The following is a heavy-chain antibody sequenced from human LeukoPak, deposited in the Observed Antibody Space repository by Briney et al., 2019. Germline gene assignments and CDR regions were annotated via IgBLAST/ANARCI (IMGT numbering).Heavy chain of an antibody. Sequence: GGSLRLSCAASGFTVSSNYMSWVRQAPGKRLEWVSVIYSGGSTYYADSVKGRFTITRDNSKNTLYLQMNSLRAEDTAVYYCARGFTMIVVVPKRGAFDIWGQGTMVTVSS. J-gene: IGHJ3*02. V-gene: IGHV3-66*02. CDR2: IYSGGST. D-gene: IGHD3-22*01. CDR3: ARGFTMIVVVPKRGAFDI. CDR1: GFTVSSNY.